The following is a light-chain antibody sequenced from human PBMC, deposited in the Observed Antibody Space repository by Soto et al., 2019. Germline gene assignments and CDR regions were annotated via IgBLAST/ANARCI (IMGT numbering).Light chain of an antibody. J-gene: IGKJ1*01. CDR2: GAS. Sequence: EIVLTQSPGTLSLSPGERATLSCRASQSVTSSYLAWYQHKRGQAPRLLIYGASNRATGIPDRFSGSGSGTDFTLTISRLEPEDCAVYYCQQFGSSPPWTFGQGTKVEIK. CDR1: QSVTSSY. CDR3: QQFGSSPPWT. V-gene: IGKV3-20*01.